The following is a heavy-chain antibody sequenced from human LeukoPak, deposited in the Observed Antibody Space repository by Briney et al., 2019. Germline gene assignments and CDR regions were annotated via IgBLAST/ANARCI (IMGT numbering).Heavy chain of an antibody. CDR1: GYTFTGYY. J-gene: IGHJ4*02. CDR3: ALEYPFGDY. CDR2: INPNSGVT. V-gene: IGHV1-2*02. D-gene: IGHD2-2*01. Sequence: GASVKVSFKASGYTFTGYYMHWVRQAPGQGLEWMGWINPNSGVTNYAQKFQGGVTMTWDTSITTAYMELSRLTSDDTAVYYCALEYPFGDYWGQGTLVTVSS.